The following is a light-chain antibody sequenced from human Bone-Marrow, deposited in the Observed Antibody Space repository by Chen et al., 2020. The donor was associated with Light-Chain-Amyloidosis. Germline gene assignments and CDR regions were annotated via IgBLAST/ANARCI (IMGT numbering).Light chain of an antibody. J-gene: IGLJ1*01. CDR2: DGV. CDR3: SSYTSTSTLYV. V-gene: IGLV2-14*03. Sequence: SALTQPASVSGSPGQSITISCPGTNNAVGHYNYFSWYQQHPGKAPKLILYDGVNRPSGVSDRFSGSKSGNTASLTISGLQAGDEADYYCSSYTSTSTLYVFGTGTKVTVL. CDR1: NNAVGHYNY.